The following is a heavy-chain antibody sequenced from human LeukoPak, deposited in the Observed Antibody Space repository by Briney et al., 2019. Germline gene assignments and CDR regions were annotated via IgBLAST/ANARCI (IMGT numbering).Heavy chain of an antibody. V-gene: IGHV4-59*01. CDR1: GFTFRDYW. Sequence: PGGSLRLSCAASGFTFRDYWMSWIRQPPGKGLEWIGYIYYSGSTNYNPSLKSRVTISVDTSKNQFSLKLSSVTAADTAVYYCARETIYSHFDYWGQGTLVTVSS. J-gene: IGHJ4*02. CDR2: IYYSGST. D-gene: IGHD2-21*01. CDR3: ARETIYSHFDY.